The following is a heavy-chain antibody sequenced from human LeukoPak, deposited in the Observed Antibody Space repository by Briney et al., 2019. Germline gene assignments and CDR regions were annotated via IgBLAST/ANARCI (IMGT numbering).Heavy chain of an antibody. D-gene: IGHD3-10*01. CDR3: ARGRITMVRGAWFSY. Sequence: GASVKVSCKASGYTFTGYYMHWVRQAPGQGLEWMGWINPNSGGTNYAQKFQGRVTITRDTSISTAYMELSRLRSDDTAVYYCARGRITMVRGAWFSYWGQGTLVTVSS. J-gene: IGHJ4*02. V-gene: IGHV1-2*02. CDR2: INPNSGGT. CDR1: GYTFTGYY.